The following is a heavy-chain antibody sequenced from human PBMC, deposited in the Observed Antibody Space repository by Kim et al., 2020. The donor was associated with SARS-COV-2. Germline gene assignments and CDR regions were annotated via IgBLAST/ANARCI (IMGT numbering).Heavy chain of an antibody. J-gene: IGHJ4*02. CDR1: GFSLSTSGMC. CDR2: IDWDDDK. CDR3: ARTPRSLVDFWSGYYDY. V-gene: IGHV2-70*01. Sequence: SGPTLVNPTQTLTLTCTFSGFSLSTSGMCVSWIRQPPGKALEWLALIDWDDDKYYSTSLKTRLTISKDTSKNQVVLTMTNMDPVDTATYYCARTPRSLVDFWSGYYDYWGQGTLVTVSS. D-gene: IGHD3-3*01.